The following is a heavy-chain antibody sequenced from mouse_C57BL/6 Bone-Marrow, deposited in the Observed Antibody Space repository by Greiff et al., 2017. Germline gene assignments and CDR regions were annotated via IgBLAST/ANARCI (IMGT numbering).Heavy chain of an antibody. CDR3: VIYYDRNYPALFAY. J-gene: IGHJ3*01. D-gene: IGHD2-5*01. CDR2: INPRSGDT. V-gene: IGHV1-7*01. Sequence: QVQLQQSGAELAKPGASVKLSCKASGYTFTSYWMNWVKQRPGKGLEWIGYINPRSGDTKYNQKFKDKATLTADKSSSTAYMQLSSLTYEDSAVYYVVIYYDRNYPALFAYWGQGTLVPVSA. CDR1: GYTFTSYW.